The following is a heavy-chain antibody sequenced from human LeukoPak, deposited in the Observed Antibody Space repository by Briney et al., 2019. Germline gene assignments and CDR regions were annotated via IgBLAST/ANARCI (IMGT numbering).Heavy chain of an antibody. J-gene: IGHJ6*03. CDR3: ARLRPINKNYDILTGWGRGYYYYYYMDV. V-gene: IGHV4-39*01. Sequence: SETLSLTCAVSGGSISSNSYYWGWIRQPPGKGLEWIGCIYYSGSTYYNPSLKSRVTISVDTSKNQFSLKLSSVTAADTAVYYCARLRPINKNYDILTGWGRGYYYYYYMDVWGKGTTVTISS. CDR1: GGSISSNSYY. D-gene: IGHD3-9*01. CDR2: IYYSGST.